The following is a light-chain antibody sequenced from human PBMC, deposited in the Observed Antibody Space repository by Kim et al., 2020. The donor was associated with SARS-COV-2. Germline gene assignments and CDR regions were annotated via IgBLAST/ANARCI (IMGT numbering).Light chain of an antibody. Sequence: VALGQTVRITCQGDSLRTYYTTWFQQKPGQAPIVVFYGKNNRPSGIPDRFSGSSSGTTASLTITATQAGDEADYYCNSRDNNDNVLFGGGTKVTVL. CDR1: SLRTYY. J-gene: IGLJ2*01. CDR3: NSRDNNDNVL. V-gene: IGLV3-19*01. CDR2: GKN.